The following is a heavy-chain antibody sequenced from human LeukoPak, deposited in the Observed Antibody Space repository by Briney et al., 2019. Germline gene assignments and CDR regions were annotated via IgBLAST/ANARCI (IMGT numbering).Heavy chain of an antibody. CDR3: ARNCGGDCYEGHYYYGMDV. CDR2: TYYRSKWYN. J-gene: IGHJ6*02. CDR1: GDSVSSNSAA. D-gene: IGHD2-21*02. V-gene: IGHV6-1*01. Sequence: SQTLSLTRAISGDSVSSNSAAWNWIRQSPSRGLEWLGRTYYRSKWYNDYAVSVKSRITINPDTSKNQFSLQLNSVTPEDTAVYYCARNCGGDCYEGHYYYGMDVWGQGTTVTVSS.